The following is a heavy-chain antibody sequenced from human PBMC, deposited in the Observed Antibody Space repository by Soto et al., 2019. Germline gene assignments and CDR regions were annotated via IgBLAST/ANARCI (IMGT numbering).Heavy chain of an antibody. Sequence: GGSLRLSCVASGFTFGAFAMTWVRQAPGKGLEWVSSIAISAVDTYNAPAVKGRFTTSRDNSKNTLYLQMNSLRAEDTAVYYCASPSHRDGDYVQDAFDIWGQGTTVTGSS. CDR3: ASPSHRDGDYVQDAFDI. CDR1: GFTFGAFA. V-gene: IGHV3-23*01. J-gene: IGHJ3*02. D-gene: IGHD4-17*01. CDR2: IAISAVDT.